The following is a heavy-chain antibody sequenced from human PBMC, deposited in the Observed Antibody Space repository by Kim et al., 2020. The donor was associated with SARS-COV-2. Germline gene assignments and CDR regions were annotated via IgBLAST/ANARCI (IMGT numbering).Heavy chain of an antibody. CDR2: IHHSGIT. V-gene: IGHV4-4*02. Sequence: SETLSLTCVVSGDSISSPRWWSWVRQPPGKGLEWIGEIHHSGITHYSSSLKSPITISMDKSKNQFSLELNSVTAADTAVYYCTRGSYDTSGYYSGGKDPYFDFWGQGTLVTVSS. J-gene: IGHJ4*02. CDR3: TRGSYDTSGYYSGGKDPYFDF. D-gene: IGHD3-22*01. CDR1: GDSISSPRW.